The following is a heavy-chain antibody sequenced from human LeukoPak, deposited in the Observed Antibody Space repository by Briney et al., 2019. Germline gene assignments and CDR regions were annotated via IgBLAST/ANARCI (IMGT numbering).Heavy chain of an antibody. J-gene: IGHJ6*03. CDR1: RFTFSSYS. CDR3: SRDRSGAHYYMDV. CDR2: VNSDGSGT. Sequence: GGSLRLSCAASRFTFSSYSMNWVRQAPGKGLVWVARVNSDGSGTAYADSVKGRFTISRDNAKNTLDLQMNSLRAEDTAVYYCSRDRSGAHYYMDVWGRGTTVTVSS. D-gene: IGHD1-26*01. V-gene: IGHV3-74*03.